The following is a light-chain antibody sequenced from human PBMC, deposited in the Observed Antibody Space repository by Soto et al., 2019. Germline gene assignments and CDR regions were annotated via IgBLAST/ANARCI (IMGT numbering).Light chain of an antibody. CDR2: DAS. J-gene: IGKJ4*01. Sequence: EIVLTQSPVTLSLSPGERATLSCRASQSIDSYLVWYQQKRGQAPRLLIYDASKRAPGIPARFSGSGSGTDFTLTISSLEPEDFAFYYCQQRKSWPLTFGGGTKVEIK. V-gene: IGKV3-11*01. CDR1: QSIDSY. CDR3: QQRKSWPLT.